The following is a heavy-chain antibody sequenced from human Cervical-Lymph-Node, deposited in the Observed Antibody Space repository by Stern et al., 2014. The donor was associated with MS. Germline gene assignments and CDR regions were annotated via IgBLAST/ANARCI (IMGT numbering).Heavy chain of an antibody. CDR3: ARGSRGYSDHYYYYGMDV. V-gene: IGHV4-31*02. J-gene: IGHJ6*02. CDR2: IYYSGST. Sequence: SSGGYYWSWIRQHPGKGLEWIGYIYYSGSTYYNPSLKSRVTISVDTSKNQFSLKLSSVTAADTAVYYCARGSRGYSDHYYYYGMDVWGQGTTVTVSS. CDR1: SSGGYY. D-gene: IGHD5-12*01.